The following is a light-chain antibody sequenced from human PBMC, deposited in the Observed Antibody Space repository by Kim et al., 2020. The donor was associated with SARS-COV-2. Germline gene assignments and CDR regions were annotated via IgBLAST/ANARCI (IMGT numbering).Light chain of an antibody. CDR3: QQYNSYSLT. V-gene: IGKV1-5*01. J-gene: IGKJ4*01. Sequence: SVGDRVTIACRASQSISSWLAWYQQKPGKAPKLLIYDASSLESGVPSRFSGSGSGTEFTLTISSLQPDDFATYYCQQYNSYSLTFGGGTKVDIK. CDR2: DAS. CDR1: QSISSW.